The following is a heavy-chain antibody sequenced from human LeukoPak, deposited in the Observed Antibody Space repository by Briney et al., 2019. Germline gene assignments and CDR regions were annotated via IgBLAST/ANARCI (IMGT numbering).Heavy chain of an antibody. V-gene: IGHV4-59*12. CDR2: IYYSGST. CDR1: GGSISSYY. Sequence: SETLSLTCTVSGGSISSYYWSWIRQPPGKGLEWIGYIYYSGSTNYNPSLKSRVTISVDTSKNQFSLKLSSVTAADTAVYYCARVDIVVVVAATNWFDPWGQGTLVTVSS. D-gene: IGHD2-15*01. J-gene: IGHJ5*02. CDR3: ARVDIVVVVAATNWFDP.